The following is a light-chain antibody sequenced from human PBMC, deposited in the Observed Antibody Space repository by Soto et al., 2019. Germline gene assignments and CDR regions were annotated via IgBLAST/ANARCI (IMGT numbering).Light chain of an antibody. Sequence: QSVLTQPPSASATPGQRVTISCSGSSSNIGTNYVYWYQHLPGTAPKLLIYSNNQRPSGVPDRFSGSKSGTSASLATSGLXXXXXXXXXCAAWDDSLNGPVFGGGTKLTVL. CDR1: SSNIGTNY. CDR2: SNN. CDR3: AAWDDSLNGPV. V-gene: IGLV1-47*02. J-gene: IGLJ2*01.